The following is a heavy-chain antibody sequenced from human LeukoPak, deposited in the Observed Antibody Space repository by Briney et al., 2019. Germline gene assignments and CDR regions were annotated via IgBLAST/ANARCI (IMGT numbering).Heavy chain of an antibody. D-gene: IGHD3-10*01. CDR3: ARHKAGFGESP. J-gene: IGHJ5*02. CDR1: GGSISSSSYY. V-gene: IGHV4-39*07. CDR2: IYYSGST. Sequence: SETLSLTCTVSGGSISSSSYYWGWIRQPPGKGLEWIGSIYYSGSTYYNPSHYSGSTYYNPSLKSRVTISVDTSKNQFSLKLSSVTAADTAVYYCARHKAGFGESPWGQGTLVTVSS.